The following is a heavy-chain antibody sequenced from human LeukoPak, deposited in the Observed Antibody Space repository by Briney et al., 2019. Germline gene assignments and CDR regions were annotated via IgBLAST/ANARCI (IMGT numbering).Heavy chain of an antibody. D-gene: IGHD6-13*01. J-gene: IGHJ5*02. Sequence: GGSLRLSCAASGFTFSSYWMSWVRQAPGKGLEWVANIKQDGSEKYYVDSVKGRFTISRDNAKNSLYLQMNSLRAEDTAVYYCARGQGSSWSAEFDPWGQGTLVTVSS. V-gene: IGHV3-7*04. CDR2: IKQDGSEK. CDR1: GFTFSSYW. CDR3: ARGQGSSWSAEFDP.